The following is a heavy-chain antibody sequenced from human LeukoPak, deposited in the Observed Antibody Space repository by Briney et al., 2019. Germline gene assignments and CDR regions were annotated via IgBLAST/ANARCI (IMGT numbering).Heavy chain of an antibody. Sequence: GGSLRLSCAASGFTISSYGMHWVRQAPGKGLEWVAFIRYDGSNKYYADSVKGRFTISRDNSKNTLYLQMNSLRAEDTAVYYCAKERHFDWLLPDDYWGQGTLVTVSS. J-gene: IGHJ4*02. CDR3: AKERHFDWLLPDDY. V-gene: IGHV3-30*02. CDR2: IRYDGSNK. CDR1: GFTISSYG. D-gene: IGHD3-9*01.